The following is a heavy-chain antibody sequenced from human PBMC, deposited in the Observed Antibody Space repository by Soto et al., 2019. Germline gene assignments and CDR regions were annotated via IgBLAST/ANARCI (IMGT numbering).Heavy chain of an antibody. V-gene: IGHV3-23*01. Sequence: GESLKISCAASGFTFSSCAMSWVRQAPGKGLEWVSTISGSGGSTYYADSVKGRFTISRDNSKNTLYLQMNSLRAEDTAVYYCAKDLHTVATNDYIDYWGQGTLVTVSS. CDR2: ISGSGGST. CDR1: GFTFSSCA. CDR3: AKDLHTVATNDYIDY. D-gene: IGHD5-12*01. J-gene: IGHJ4*02.